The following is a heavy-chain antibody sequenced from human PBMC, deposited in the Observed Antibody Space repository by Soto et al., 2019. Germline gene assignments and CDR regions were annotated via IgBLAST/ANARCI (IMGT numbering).Heavy chain of an antibody. V-gene: IGHV4-59*01. D-gene: IGHD2-21*01. Sequence: ASETLSLTCTVSGCSISSYYWSWIRQPPGKGLEWIGYIYYSGSTNYNPSLKSRVTISVDTSKNQFSLKLSSVTAADTAVCYCARAAGAQGGLLDYWGRGTLVTVSS. J-gene: IGHJ4*02. CDR3: ARAAGAQGGLLDY. CDR1: GCSISSYY. CDR2: IYYSGST.